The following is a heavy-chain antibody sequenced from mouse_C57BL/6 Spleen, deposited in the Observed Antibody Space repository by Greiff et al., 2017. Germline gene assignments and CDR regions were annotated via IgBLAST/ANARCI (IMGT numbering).Heavy chain of an antibody. CDR2: SRNKANDYTT. CDR3: ARDSLEDYFDD. CDR1: GFTFSDFY. J-gene: IGHJ2*01. Sequence: EVKLMESGGGLVQSGRSLRLSCATSGFTFSDFYMEWVRQAPGKGLEWIAASRNKANDYTTEYSASVKGRFIVSRDTSPSILYLQMNALRAEDTAIYYCARDSLEDYFDDWGKGTTLTVSS. D-gene: IGHD2-10*02. V-gene: IGHV7-1*01.